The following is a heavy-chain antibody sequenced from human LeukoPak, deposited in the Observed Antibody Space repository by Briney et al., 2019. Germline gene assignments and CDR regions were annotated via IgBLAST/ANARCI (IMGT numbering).Heavy chain of an antibody. J-gene: IGHJ6*03. D-gene: IGHD1-26*01. CDR1: GFNFNTYT. V-gene: IGHV3-21*01. CDR3: ARARGWEPNYYYYYMDV. CDR2: ITSGSLYI. Sequence: GGSLRLSCAASGFNFNTYTMNWVRQAPGKGLEWVSSITSGSLYIFYAGSVKGRFTISRDNSKNTLYLQMNSLRAEDTAVYYCARARGWEPNYYYYYMDVWGKGTTVTVSS.